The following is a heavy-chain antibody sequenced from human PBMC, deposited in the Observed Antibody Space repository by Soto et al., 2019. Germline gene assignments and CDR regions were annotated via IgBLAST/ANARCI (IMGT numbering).Heavy chain of an antibody. V-gene: IGHV4-34*01. CDR3: ARDPIAAAGLLFDY. CDR2: INHSGST. Sequence: PSETLSLTCAVYGGSFSGYYWSWIRQPPGKGLEWIGEINHSGSTNYNPSLKSRVTISVDTSKNQFSLKLSSVTAADTAVYYCARDPIAAAGLLFDYWGQGTLVPSPQ. CDR1: GGSFSGYY. J-gene: IGHJ4*02. D-gene: IGHD6-13*01.